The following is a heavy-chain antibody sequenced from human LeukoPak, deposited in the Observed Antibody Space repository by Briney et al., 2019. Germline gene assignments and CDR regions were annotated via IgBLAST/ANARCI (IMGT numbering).Heavy chain of an antibody. CDR2: ISYDGSNK. J-gene: IGHJ4*02. D-gene: IGHD3-10*01. CDR3: AKDRGSGSYYGSDY. Sequence: GGSLRLSCAASGFTFSSYGMHWVRQAPGKGLEWVAVISYDGSNKYYADCVKGRFTISRDNSKNTLYLQMNSLRAEDTAVYHCAKDRGSGSYYGSDYWGQGTLVTVSS. CDR1: GFTFSSYG. V-gene: IGHV3-30*18.